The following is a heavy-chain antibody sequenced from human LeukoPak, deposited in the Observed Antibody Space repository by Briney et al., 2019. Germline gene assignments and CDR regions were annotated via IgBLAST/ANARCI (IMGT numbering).Heavy chain of an antibody. CDR3: ARVPLIEFPAYYYMDV. J-gene: IGHJ6*03. CDR1: GFTFSSYE. V-gene: IGHV3-48*03. Sequence: GGSLRLSCAASGFTFSSYEMNWVRQAPGKGLEGVSYISSSCSTIYYADSVKGRFTISRDNAKNSLYLQLNSLRAEDTAVYYCARVPLIEFPAYYYMDVWGKGTTVTISS. D-gene: IGHD2-8*01. CDR2: ISSSCSTI.